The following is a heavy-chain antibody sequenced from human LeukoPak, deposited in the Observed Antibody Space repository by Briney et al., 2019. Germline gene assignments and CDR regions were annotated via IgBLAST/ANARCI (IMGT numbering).Heavy chain of an antibody. D-gene: IGHD4-17*01. CDR1: GFTFSSYS. CDR3: ARGHTAVTRHFDF. J-gene: IGHJ4*02. Sequence: GGSLRLSCAASGFTFSSYSMNWVRQAPGKGLEWVSSISSSSSYIYYADSVKGRFTISRDNAKNLLYLDMNSLRAEDTAVYYYARGHTAVTRHFDFWGQGTLVTVSS. V-gene: IGHV3-21*01. CDR2: ISSSSSYI.